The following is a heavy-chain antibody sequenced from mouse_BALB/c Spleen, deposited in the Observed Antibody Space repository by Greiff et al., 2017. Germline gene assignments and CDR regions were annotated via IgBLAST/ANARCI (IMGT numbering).Heavy chain of an antibody. Sequence: EVHLVESGGGLVKPGGSLKLSCAASGFTFSSYAMSWVRQSPEKRLEWVAEISSGGSYTYYPDTVTGRFTISRDNAKNTLYLEMSSLRSEDTAMYYCARGGNGSPSFAYWGQGTLVTVSA. CDR2: ISSGGSYT. V-gene: IGHV5-9-4*01. J-gene: IGHJ3*01. CDR3: ARGGNGSPSFAY. CDR1: GFTFSSYA. D-gene: IGHD1-1*01.